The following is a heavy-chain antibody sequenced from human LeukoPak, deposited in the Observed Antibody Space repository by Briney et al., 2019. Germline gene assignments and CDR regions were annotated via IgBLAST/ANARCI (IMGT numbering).Heavy chain of an antibody. V-gene: IGHV4-59*01. CDR1: GGSISSYY. Sequence: PSETLSLTCTVSGGSISSYYWSWIRQPPGKGLEWIGYIYYSGSTNYNPSLKSRVTISVDTSKNQFSLKLSSVTAADTAVYYCARGFASSTRRVWGMDVWGKGTTVTVSS. CDR3: ARGFASSTRRVWGMDV. CDR2: IYYSGST. D-gene: IGHD2-2*01. J-gene: IGHJ6*03.